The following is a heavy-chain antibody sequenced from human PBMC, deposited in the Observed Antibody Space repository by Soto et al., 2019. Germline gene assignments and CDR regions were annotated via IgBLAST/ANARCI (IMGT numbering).Heavy chain of an antibody. V-gene: IGHV4-59*01. Sequence: SETLSLTCTVSGGSINGYYWSWIRQPPGKGLEWIGYIYNSGSTNYNPSLKSRVTISVDTSKNQFSLKLSSVTAADTAVYYCARGGVTTIDYWGQGTLVTVSS. CDR1: GGSINGYY. J-gene: IGHJ4*02. CDR3: ARGGVTTIDY. CDR2: IYNSGST. D-gene: IGHD4-17*01.